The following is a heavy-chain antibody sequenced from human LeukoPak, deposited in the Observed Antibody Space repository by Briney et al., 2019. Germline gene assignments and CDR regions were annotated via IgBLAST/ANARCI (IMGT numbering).Heavy chain of an antibody. CDR1: GFTFSSYG. V-gene: IGHV3-30*18. D-gene: IGHD6-13*01. CDR3: AKEGSQYASSWFDY. CDR2: ISHDGAVT. J-gene: IGHJ4*02. Sequence: GGSLRLSCEASGFTFSSYGMQWVRQAPGTGPEWVSVISHDGAVTHYADSVKGRFTISRDSSTNTLYLQMDGLRTEDTAVYYCAKEGSQYASSWFDYWGQGTLVTVSS.